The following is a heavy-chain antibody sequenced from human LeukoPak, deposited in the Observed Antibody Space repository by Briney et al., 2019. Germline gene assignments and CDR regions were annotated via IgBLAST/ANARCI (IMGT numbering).Heavy chain of an antibody. CDR2: INSDGSIT. CDR1: GFTFTTYW. Sequence: GGPLRLSCAASGFTFTTYWMHWVRQAPGKGLVWVSHINSDGSITSYADSVKGRFTISRDNAKNTLYLQMNSLRAEDTAVYYCARDAVDTANAVWGQGTTVTVSS. J-gene: IGHJ6*02. V-gene: IGHV3-74*01. CDR3: ARDAVDTANAV. D-gene: IGHD5-18*01.